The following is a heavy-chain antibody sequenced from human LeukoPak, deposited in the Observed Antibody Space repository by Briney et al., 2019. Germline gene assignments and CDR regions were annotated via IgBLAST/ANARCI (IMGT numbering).Heavy chain of an antibody. CDR3: ARDPYSGSYGNYYYYYMDV. V-gene: IGHV3-21*01. J-gene: IGHJ6*03. Sequence: GGSLRLSCAASGFTFSSYNMNWVRQAPGKGLEWVSSVTSSSTYIYYADSVKGRFTISRDNAKNSLYLQMNSLRAEDTAVYYCARDPYSGSYGNYYYYYMDVWGKGTTVTISS. CDR2: VTSSSTYI. D-gene: IGHD1-26*01. CDR1: GFTFSSYN.